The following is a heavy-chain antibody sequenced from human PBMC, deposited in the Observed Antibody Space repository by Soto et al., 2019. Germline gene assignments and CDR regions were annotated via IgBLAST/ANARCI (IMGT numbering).Heavy chain of an antibody. J-gene: IGHJ6*02. CDR1: GYSFTSYW. V-gene: IGHV5-51*01. Sequence: PGESLKISCKGSGYSFTSYWIGWVRQMPGKGLEWMGIIYPGDSDTRYSPSFQGQVTISADKSISTAYLQWSSLKAPDTAMYYCARKGIAAAGTLTYYGMDVWGQGTTVTVSS. CDR2: IYPGDSDT. CDR3: ARKGIAAAGTLTYYGMDV. D-gene: IGHD6-13*01.